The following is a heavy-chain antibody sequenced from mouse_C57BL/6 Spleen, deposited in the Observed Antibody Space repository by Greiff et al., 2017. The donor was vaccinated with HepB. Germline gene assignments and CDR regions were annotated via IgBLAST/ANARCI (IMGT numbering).Heavy chain of an antibody. CDR1: GYTFTSYG. CDR2: IYPRSGNT. D-gene: IGHD2-3*01. V-gene: IGHV1-81*01. CDR3: ARSPYDGSYYFDY. J-gene: IGHJ2*01. Sequence: VQRVESGAELARPGASVKLSCKASGYTFTSYGISWVKQRTGQGLEWIGEIYPRSGNTYYNEKFKGKATLTADKSSSTAYMELRSLTSEDSAVYFCARSPYDGSYYFDYWGQGTTLTVSS.